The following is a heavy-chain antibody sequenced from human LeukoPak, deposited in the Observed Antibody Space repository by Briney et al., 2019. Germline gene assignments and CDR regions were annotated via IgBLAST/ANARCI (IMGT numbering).Heavy chain of an antibody. CDR1: GFTFSSYS. CDR2: ISSSSSYI. CDR3: ARAHNWKYGSFDF. V-gene: IGHV3-21*01. J-gene: IGHJ4*02. D-gene: IGHD1-7*01. Sequence: GGSLRLSCAASGFTFSSYSMNWVRQAPGKGLEWVSCISSSSSYIYYADSAKGRFTISRDNAKNSLYLQMNSLRAEDTAVYYCARAHNWKYGSFDFWGQGTLVTVSS.